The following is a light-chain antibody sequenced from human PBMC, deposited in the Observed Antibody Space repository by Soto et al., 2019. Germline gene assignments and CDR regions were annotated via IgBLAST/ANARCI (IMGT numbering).Light chain of an antibody. CDR2: AAS. CDR1: QTISNY. V-gene: IGKV1-39*01. Sequence: DIQMTQSPSTLSASVGDRVTITCRASQTISNYLNWYRQKPGKAPKLLIYAASSLQSGVPSRFSGSGSGTDFTLTITSLQPEDFTTYYCLQPYNTPWTFGQGTKVDIK. J-gene: IGKJ1*01. CDR3: LQPYNTPWT.